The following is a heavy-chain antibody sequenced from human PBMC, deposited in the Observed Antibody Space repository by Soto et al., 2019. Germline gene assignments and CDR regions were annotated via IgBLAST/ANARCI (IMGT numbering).Heavy chain of an antibody. V-gene: IGHV3-11*01. J-gene: IGHJ4*02. CDR3: ARAAATRPAAGY. D-gene: IGHD6-6*01. CDR1: GFTFGDYY. CDR2: ISSSGSST. Sequence: GGSLRLSCAASGFTFGDYYMSWIRQAPGKGLEWVSYISSSGSSTYYVDSVRGRFTISRDNAKNSLYLQMDSLGAEDTAVYYCARAAATRPAAGYWGQGT.